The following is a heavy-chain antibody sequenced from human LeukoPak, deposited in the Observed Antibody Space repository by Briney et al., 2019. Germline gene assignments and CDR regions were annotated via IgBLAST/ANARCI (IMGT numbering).Heavy chain of an antibody. CDR2: ISSSSRYI. J-gene: IGHJ6*03. V-gene: IGHV3-21*01. Sequence: GGSLRLSCAASGFTFSSFSMNWVRQAPGKGLEWVSSISSSSRYIDYADSVKGRFTISRDNAKNSLYLQMNSLRDEDTAIYYCARDPYNGNYGDFYYYYMDVWGKGTTVTISS. D-gene: IGHD1-26*01. CDR3: ARDPYNGNYGDFYYYYMDV. CDR1: GFTFSSFS.